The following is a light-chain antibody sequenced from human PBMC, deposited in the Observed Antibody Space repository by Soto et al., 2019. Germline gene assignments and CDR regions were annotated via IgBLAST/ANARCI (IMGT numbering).Light chain of an antibody. J-gene: IGKJ2*01. CDR2: DAS. Sequence: EIVLTQSPATLSLSPGERATLSCRASQSVSSYLAWYQQKPGQAPRLLIYDASNRATGIPARFSGSGSGTDFTLTISSLEPEDFVVYYCQQRSNWPSGYTFGQGTKLEIK. V-gene: IGKV3-11*01. CDR3: QQRSNWPSGYT. CDR1: QSVSSY.